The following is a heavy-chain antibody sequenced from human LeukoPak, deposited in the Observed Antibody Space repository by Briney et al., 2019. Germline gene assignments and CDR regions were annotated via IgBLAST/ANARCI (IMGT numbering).Heavy chain of an antibody. CDR2: IIPNTGGT. CDR3: ARSLIIPTAVTNWLDP. V-gene: IGHV1-2*02. Sequence: ASVRVSCKASGYTFTGYYIHWVRQAPGQGLEWMGWIIPNTGGTNYAQKFQGRVTMSRDTSISTAYMELTNLGSDDTAVYFCARSLIIPTAVTNWLDPWGPGTLVTVSS. J-gene: IGHJ5*02. D-gene: IGHD6-13*01. CDR1: GYTFTGYY.